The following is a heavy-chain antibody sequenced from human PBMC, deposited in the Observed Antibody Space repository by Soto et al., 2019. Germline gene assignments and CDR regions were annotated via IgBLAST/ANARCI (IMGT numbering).Heavy chain of an antibody. CDR2: IIPIFGPA. D-gene: IGHD6-13*01. Sequence: QVQLVQSGAEVKKPGSSVKVSCKASGGTFSSYAISWVRQAPGQGLEWMGGIIPIFGPANYAQKFQGRVTITADECTSTAYMELSSLRSEDTAVYYCARDRYYSSSWYYSYGMDVWGQGTTVTVSS. J-gene: IGHJ6*02. CDR3: ARDRYYSSSWYYSYGMDV. V-gene: IGHV1-69*12. CDR1: GGTFSSYA.